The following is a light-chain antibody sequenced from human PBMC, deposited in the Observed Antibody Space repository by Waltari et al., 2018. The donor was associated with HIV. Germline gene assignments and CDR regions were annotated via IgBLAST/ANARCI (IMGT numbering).Light chain of an antibody. J-gene: IGLJ1*01. Sequence: QSALTQPASVSGSPGQSITISCTGTNTDVGGYNYVSGYQQPPGQAPKLIIYDGSNRPSGVSNRFSGSKSGNTASLTISGLQAEDEADYYCSSYTSSSPYAFGTGTKVTVL. V-gene: IGLV2-14*03. CDR2: DGS. CDR3: SSYTSSSPYA. CDR1: NTDVGGYNY.